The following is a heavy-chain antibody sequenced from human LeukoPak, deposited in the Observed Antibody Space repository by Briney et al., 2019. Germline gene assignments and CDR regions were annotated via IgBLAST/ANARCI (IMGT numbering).Heavy chain of an antibody. CDR3: ARGRGPTTVTTHQFQRRRSRYYYFDY. Sequence: PGGSLRLSCAASGFTFSSYAMHWVRQAPGKGLEWVAVISYDGSNKYYADSVKGRFTISRDNSKNTLYLQMNSLRAEDTAVYYCARGRGPTTVTTHQFQRRRSRYYYFDYWGQGTLVTVSS. CDR2: ISYDGSNK. CDR1: GFTFSSYA. V-gene: IGHV3-30*04. J-gene: IGHJ4*02. D-gene: IGHD4-17*01.